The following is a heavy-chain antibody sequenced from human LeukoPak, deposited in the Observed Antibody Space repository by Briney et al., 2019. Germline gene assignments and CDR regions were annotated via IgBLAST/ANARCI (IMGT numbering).Heavy chain of an antibody. V-gene: IGHV3-48*01. CDR3: ARDGYQLPYYFDY. CDR1: GFTFSSYS. D-gene: IGHD2-2*01. J-gene: IGHJ4*02. CDR2: ISSSSTI. Sequence: GGSLRLSCAASGFTFSSYSMNWVRQAPGKGLEWVSYISSSSTIYYADSVKGRFTISRDNAKNSLYLQMNSLRAEDTAVYYCARDGYQLPYYFDYWGQGTLVTVSS.